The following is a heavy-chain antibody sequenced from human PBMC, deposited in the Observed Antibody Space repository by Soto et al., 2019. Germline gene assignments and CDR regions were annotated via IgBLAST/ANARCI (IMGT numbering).Heavy chain of an antibody. V-gene: IGHV3-48*02. CDR3: ARGLLDIVLMVYAIQLDKNWFDP. CDR2: ISSSSSTI. Sequence: GGSLRLSCAASGFTFRSYSMNWVRQAPGKGLEWVSYISSSSSTIYYADSVKGRFTISRDNAKNSLYLQMNSLRDEDTAVYYCARGLLDIVLMVYAIQLDKNWFDPWGQGTLVTVSS. D-gene: IGHD2-8*01. J-gene: IGHJ5*02. CDR1: GFTFRSYS.